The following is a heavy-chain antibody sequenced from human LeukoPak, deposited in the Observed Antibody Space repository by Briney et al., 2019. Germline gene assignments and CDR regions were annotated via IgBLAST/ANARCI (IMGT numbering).Heavy chain of an antibody. D-gene: IGHD6-13*01. J-gene: IGHJ3*02. V-gene: IGHV1-69*06. CDR3: ARRLDSSSWSDDAFDI. Sequence: SVKVSCKASGGTFSSYAISWVRQAPGQGLEWMGGIIPIFGTANYAQKFQGRVTITADKSTSTAYMELSSLRSEDTAVYYCARRLDSSSWSDDAFDIWGQGTMVTVSS. CDR2: IIPIFGTA. CDR1: GGTFSSYA.